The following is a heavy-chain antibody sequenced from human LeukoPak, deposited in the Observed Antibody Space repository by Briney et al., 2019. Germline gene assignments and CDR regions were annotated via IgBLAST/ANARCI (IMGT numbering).Heavy chain of an antibody. D-gene: IGHD3-22*01. J-gene: IGHJ4*02. CDR1: GGSISSGDYY. CDR2: IYYSGST. Sequence: SETLSLTCTVSGGSISSGDYYWSWIRQPPGKGLEWIGYIYYSGSTYYNPSLKSRVTISVDTSKNQFSLKLSSVTAADTAVYYCARVGFYDRSSYYFDYWGQGTLVTASS. V-gene: IGHV4-30-4*01. CDR3: ARVGFYDRSSYYFDY.